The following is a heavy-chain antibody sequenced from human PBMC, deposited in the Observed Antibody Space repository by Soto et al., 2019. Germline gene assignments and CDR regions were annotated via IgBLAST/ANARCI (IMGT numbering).Heavy chain of an antibody. CDR2: ISTTSNTI. Sequence: PGGSLRLSCAASGFTFSDYSMSWFRQAPGKGLEWVSYISTTSNTIYYADSVKGRFTISRDNAENSLYLQMNSLRAEDTAIYYCARRSYFDHWGQGTLVTVSS. J-gene: IGHJ4*02. V-gene: IGHV3-11*01. D-gene: IGHD3-10*01. CDR3: ARRSYFDH. CDR1: GFTFSDYS.